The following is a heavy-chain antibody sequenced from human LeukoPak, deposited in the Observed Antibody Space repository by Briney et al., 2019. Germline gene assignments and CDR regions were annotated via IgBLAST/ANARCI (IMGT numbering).Heavy chain of an antibody. CDR3: ARRGYSSSWPTFDY. CDR1: GGSISSSSYY. V-gene: IGHV4-39*01. J-gene: IGHJ4*02. Sequence: SETLSLTCTVSGGSISSSSYYWGWIRQPPGKGLEWIGSIYYSGSTYYNPSLKSRVTISVDTSKNQFSLKLSSVTAAETAVYYCARRGYSSSWPTFDYWGQGTLVTVSS. CDR2: IYYSGST. D-gene: IGHD6-13*01.